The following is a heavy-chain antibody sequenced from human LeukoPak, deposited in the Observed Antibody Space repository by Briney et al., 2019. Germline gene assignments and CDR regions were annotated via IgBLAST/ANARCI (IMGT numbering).Heavy chain of an antibody. Sequence: PGGSLRLSCVASGFVFSNYWMGWVRQAPGKGLEWVANIKEDGGETYHVDSVKGRFTISRDNAKNSLDLQMNSLRDEDTAVYYCARRKEVQTTFDYWGQGTLVTVSS. J-gene: IGHJ4*02. CDR3: ARRKEVQTTFDY. CDR2: IKEDGGET. V-gene: IGHV3-7*01. CDR1: GFVFSNYW. D-gene: IGHD4/OR15-4a*01.